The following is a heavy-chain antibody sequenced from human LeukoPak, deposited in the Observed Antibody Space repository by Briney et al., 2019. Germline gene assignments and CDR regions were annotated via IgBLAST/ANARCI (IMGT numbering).Heavy chain of an antibody. V-gene: IGHV4-59*08. J-gene: IGHJ4*01. Sequence: SETLSLTCTVSGSSINNNFWTWIRQPPGKGLEWIGYIYSSGSANYNPSIKSRVIISGDTSKNQISLKLTSVTAADTAVYFCARHRDYYDTWGRGTLVTVSP. CDR3: ARHRDYYDT. CDR1: GSSINNNF. D-gene: IGHD3-22*01. CDR2: IYSSGSA.